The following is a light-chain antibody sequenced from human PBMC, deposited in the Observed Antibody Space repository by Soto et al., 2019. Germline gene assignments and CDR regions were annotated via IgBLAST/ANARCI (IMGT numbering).Light chain of an antibody. J-gene: IGKJ3*01. CDR3: QQYDGRPLS. CDR2: DAS. CDR1: KSISSW. Sequence: ARVTAKGRASKSISSWLAWYQQKPGKAPKLLISDASNLEVGVPLRFSGSGSGTHFTVTINILQTEDIATYYSQQYDGRPLSFGPGTKVDIK. V-gene: IGKV1-33*01.